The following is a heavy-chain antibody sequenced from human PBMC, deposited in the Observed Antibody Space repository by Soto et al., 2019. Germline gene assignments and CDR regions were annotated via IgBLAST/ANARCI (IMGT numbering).Heavy chain of an antibody. J-gene: IGHJ6*02. Sequence: GASVKGSCKASEYTFTDYYIQWVRQAPGQGLEWIGWINPNSGAANYVQKFGGRVTLTRDTSINTVYMELNTLTSDDTALYYCGRDRKGTTVRTSGLYGMDVWG. CDR1: EYTFTDYY. CDR2: INPNSGAA. V-gene: IGHV1-2*02. CDR3: GRDRKGTTVRTSGLYGMDV. D-gene: IGHD4-4*01.